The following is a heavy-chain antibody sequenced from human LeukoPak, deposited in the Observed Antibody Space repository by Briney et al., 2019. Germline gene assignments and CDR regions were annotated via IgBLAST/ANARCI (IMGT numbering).Heavy chain of an antibody. D-gene: IGHD1-26*01. J-gene: IGHJ4*02. CDR1: GFTFSSYG. Sequence: PGRSLRLSCAASGFTFSSYGMHWVRQAPGKGLEWMAFIWYDGSNKYSADSVKGRFTISRDNSKNTLYLQMNSLRAEDTAVYYCAKDSTLVGAYFDYWGQGTLVTVSS. V-gene: IGHV3-30*02. CDR3: AKDSTLVGAYFDY. CDR2: IWYDGSNK.